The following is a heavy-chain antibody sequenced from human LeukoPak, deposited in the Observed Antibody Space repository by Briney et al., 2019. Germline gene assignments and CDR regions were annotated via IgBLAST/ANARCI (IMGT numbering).Heavy chain of an antibody. J-gene: IGHJ4*02. V-gene: IGHV3-21*01. CDR3: AILLYDYVWGSYRDHFDY. D-gene: IGHD3-16*02. Sequence: PGGSLRLSCAASGFTFSSYSMNWVRQAPGKGLEWVSSISSSSTYIYYADSVKGRFTISRDNAKNSLYLQMNSLRAEDTAVYYCAILLYDYVWGSYRDHFDYWGQGTLVTVSS. CDR2: ISSSSTYI. CDR1: GFTFSSYS.